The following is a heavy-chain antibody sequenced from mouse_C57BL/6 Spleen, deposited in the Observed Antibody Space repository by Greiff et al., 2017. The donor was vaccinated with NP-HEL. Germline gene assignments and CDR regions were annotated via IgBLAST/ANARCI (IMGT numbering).Heavy chain of an antibody. D-gene: IGHD1-1*01. CDR1: GYSITSGYY. Sequence: EVQRVESGPGLVKPSQSLSLTCSVTGYSITSGYYWNWIRQFPGNKLEWMGYISYDGSNNYNPSLKNRISITRDTSKNQFFLKLNSVTTEDTATYYCARYDYYGSKAWFAYWGQGTLVTVSA. CDR3: ARYDYYGSKAWFAY. CDR2: ISYDGSN. V-gene: IGHV3-6*01. J-gene: IGHJ3*01.